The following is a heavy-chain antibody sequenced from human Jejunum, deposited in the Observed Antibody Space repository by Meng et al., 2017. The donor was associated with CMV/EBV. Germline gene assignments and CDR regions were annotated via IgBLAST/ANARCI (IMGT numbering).Heavy chain of an antibody. CDR3: AHFVGGYYPSRPDY. CDR2: IYWDDDK. J-gene: IGHJ4*02. CDR1: GFSPSTSGEG. Sequence: QNPLKEYGPTLVKPPQTPTLTCSFSGFSPSTSGEGVGWIRQPPGKALEWLALIYWDDDKRYSPSLRSRLTITKDTSKNEVVLTMTNMDPVDTGTYYCAHFVGGYYPSRPDYWGQGTLVTVSS. V-gene: IGHV2-5*02. D-gene: IGHD1-26*01.